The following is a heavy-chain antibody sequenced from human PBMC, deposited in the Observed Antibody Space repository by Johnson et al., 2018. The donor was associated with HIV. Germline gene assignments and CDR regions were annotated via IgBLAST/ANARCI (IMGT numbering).Heavy chain of an antibody. Sequence: MQLVESGGGLIQPGGSLRLSCSASGFAVSDSFMNWVRLPPGKGLEWVSVMFRVGSTFHRDSVKGRFTISRDNSKNTLYLQMNSLRVEDTALYDCARDQEYSYGYEGTVRAFDIWGQGTMVTVSS. CDR1: GFAVSDSF. D-gene: IGHD5-18*01. CDR3: ARDQEYSYGYEGTVRAFDI. V-gene: IGHV3-53*01. J-gene: IGHJ3*02. CDR2: MFRVGST.